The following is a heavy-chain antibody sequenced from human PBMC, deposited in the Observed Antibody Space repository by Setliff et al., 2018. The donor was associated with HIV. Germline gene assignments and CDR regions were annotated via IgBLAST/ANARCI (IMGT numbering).Heavy chain of an antibody. V-gene: IGHV4-34*01. D-gene: IGHD3-10*01. CDR2: INHSGVT. J-gene: IGHJ4*02. CDR1: GPSFTGYY. Sequence: PSETLSLTCAVYGPSFTGYYWNWIRQLPGKAFEWIGEINHSGVTYYNPSFKSRVNISLDLSKNQSSLRLTGLSGADTATYFCAAKPMIRGRPFAFWGQPTLVTVSS. CDR3: AAKPMIRGRPFAF.